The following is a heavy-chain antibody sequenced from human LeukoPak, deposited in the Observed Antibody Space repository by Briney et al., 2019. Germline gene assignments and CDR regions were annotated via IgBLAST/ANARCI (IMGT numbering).Heavy chain of an antibody. V-gene: IGHV1-2*02. Sequence: GASVKVSCKASGYTFTGYYMHWVRQAPGQGLEWMGWINPNSGGTNYAQKFQGRVTMTRDTSISTAYMELSRLRPDDTAVYYCARDAHDFWSGYRGMDVCGQGTTVTVSS. CDR3: ARDAHDFWSGYRGMDV. CDR2: INPNSGGT. J-gene: IGHJ6*02. CDR1: GYTFTGYY. D-gene: IGHD3-3*01.